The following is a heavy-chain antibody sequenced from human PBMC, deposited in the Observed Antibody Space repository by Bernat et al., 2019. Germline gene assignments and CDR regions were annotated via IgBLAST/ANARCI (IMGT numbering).Heavy chain of an antibody. CDR3: ARVGRWNSGELSLDY. V-gene: IGHV3-48*02. Sequence: EVQLVESGGGLVQPGGSLRLSCVGSGFIFSRYNMNWVRQAPGKGLEWISYISTSSSTIFQADSGRGRFTISRDNAKNSLYLQMNSLRDEDTAVYYCARVGRWNSGELSLDYWGQGTPVTVSS. D-gene: IGHD3-16*02. CDR2: ISTSSSTI. J-gene: IGHJ4*02. CDR1: GFIFSRYN.